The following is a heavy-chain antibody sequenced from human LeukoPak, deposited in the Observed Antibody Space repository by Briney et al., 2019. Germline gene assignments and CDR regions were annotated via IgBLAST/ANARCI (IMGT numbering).Heavy chain of an antibody. CDR1: GYSISSGYY. CDR2: IYHSGST. D-gene: IGHD2-15*01. V-gene: IGHV4-38-2*02. Sequence: PSETLSLTCTVSGYSISSGYYWGWIRQPPGKGLEWIGSIYHSGSTYYNPSLKSRVTISVDTSKNQFSLKLSSVTAADTAVYYCAREVEVDHDFDYWGQGTLVTVSS. CDR3: AREVEVDHDFDY. J-gene: IGHJ4*02.